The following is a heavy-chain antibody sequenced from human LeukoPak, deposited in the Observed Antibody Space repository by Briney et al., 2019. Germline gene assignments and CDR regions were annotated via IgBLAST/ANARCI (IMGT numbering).Heavy chain of an antibody. Sequence: GRSLRLSCTASGFTFGDYSLSWVRQAPEKGLEWVGFIRRKGYGGTTEYAPSVKGRFIISRDDSKSTAYLQMSSLKTEDTAVYYCTRDHDFWSGPFDVWGKGTTVTVSS. CDR1: GFTFGDYS. V-gene: IGHV3-49*04. CDR3: TRDHDFWSGPFDV. CDR2: IRRKGYGGTT. J-gene: IGHJ6*04. D-gene: IGHD3-3*01.